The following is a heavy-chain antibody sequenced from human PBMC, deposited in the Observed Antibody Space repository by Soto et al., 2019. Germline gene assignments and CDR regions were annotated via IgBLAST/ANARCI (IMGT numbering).Heavy chain of an antibody. D-gene: IGHD3-22*01. Sequence: GEALKISWKGSGYSFTSYWIGWVRQMPGKGLELMVIIYHGDSDTRYRPSFQGQVTISAEKSISTAYLQWSSLKYSDTAMYYCARHQYDSSGYLTPNYGMYXWGQGTTFTVS. J-gene: IGHJ6*02. CDR3: ARHQYDSSGYLTPNYGMYX. V-gene: IGHV5-51*01. CDR2: IYHGDSDT. CDR1: GYSFTSYW.